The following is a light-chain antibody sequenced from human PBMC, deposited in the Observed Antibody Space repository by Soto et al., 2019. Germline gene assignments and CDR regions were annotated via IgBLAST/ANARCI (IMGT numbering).Light chain of an antibody. V-gene: IGKV1-13*02. J-gene: IGKJ4*01. Sequence: AIQLTQSPSSLSASVGDRVTITCRASQGVNSGLAWYQQRPGKPPKLLISYASKLESGVPARFSGSGSGTDFTRTIRSLQPEDFATYYCQQLATFGGGTNLEIK. CDR3: QQLAT. CDR2: YAS. CDR1: QGVNSG.